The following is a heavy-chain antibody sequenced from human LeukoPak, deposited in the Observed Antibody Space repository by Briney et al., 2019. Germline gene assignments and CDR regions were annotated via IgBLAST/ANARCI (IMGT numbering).Heavy chain of an antibody. Sequence: GGSLRLSCATSGFIFSSYWMSWVRQAPGKGLEWVANIRPDGSEKQYVDSMKGRFTISRDNAQNSVYLHMNSLTAEDTAVYYCARFSRSAQSYWGQGTLVTVSS. CDR3: ARFSRSAQSY. J-gene: IGHJ4*02. D-gene: IGHD2-15*01. CDR1: GFIFSSYW. V-gene: IGHV3-7*01. CDR2: IRPDGSEK.